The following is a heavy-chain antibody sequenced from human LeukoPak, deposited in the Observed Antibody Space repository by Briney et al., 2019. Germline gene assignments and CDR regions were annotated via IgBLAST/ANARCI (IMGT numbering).Heavy chain of an antibody. J-gene: IGHJ4*02. CDR2: VHYSGST. CDR1: GDSISNSASY. Sequence: SETLSLTCDVYGDSISNSASYWGWIRQPPGKGLEWIATVHYSGSTFYSPSLKSRATISIDTSKNQFSLRLSSVTAADTAVYFCARGNRAGYYFDYWGQGTLVTVSS. D-gene: IGHD5-24*01. CDR3: ARGNRAGYYFDY. V-gene: IGHV4-39*07.